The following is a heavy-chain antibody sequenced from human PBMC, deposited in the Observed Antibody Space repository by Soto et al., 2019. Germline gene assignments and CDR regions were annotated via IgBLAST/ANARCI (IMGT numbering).Heavy chain of an antibody. CDR3: ARELSGSWYNWFDP. CDR2: IHSDVTT. Sequence: GGSLRLSCAASGFSVSSNSMSWVRQAPGKGLEWVSVIHSDVTTYYADSVKGRFIISRDNSKDTLYLQMNRLRAEDTAVYYCARELSGSWYNWFDPWGQGTLVPVSS. D-gene: IGHD5-12*01. V-gene: IGHV3-53*01. J-gene: IGHJ5*02. CDR1: GFSVSSNS.